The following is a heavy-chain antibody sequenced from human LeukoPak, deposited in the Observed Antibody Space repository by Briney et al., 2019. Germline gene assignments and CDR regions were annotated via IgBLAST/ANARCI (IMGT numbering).Heavy chain of an antibody. CDR3: ARDSGTTGEVKFDP. CDR2: IYGSGTI. Sequence: SETLSLTCTVSGGSISGYYWSWIRQPAGKGLEWIGRIYGSGTITYNPSLKSRVTMSVDTAKNQVSLRLRSVTAADTAVYYCARDSGTTGEVKFDPWGQGSLVTVSS. CDR1: GGSISGYY. V-gene: IGHV4-4*07. D-gene: IGHD3-10*01. J-gene: IGHJ5*02.